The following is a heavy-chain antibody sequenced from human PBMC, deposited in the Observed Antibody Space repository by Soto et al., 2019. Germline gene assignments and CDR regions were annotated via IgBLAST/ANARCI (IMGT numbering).Heavy chain of an antibody. Sequence: QLVESGGGLFQAGGSTRLSCLASGFTVSRYDMAWVRQAPGKGLEWASIIQTGGATYYTDSAQGRFTSSRDNSRNTVDLQMSSLRVEDTGVYSCVRVLYDSGVVDFWGQGSPITVS. CDR1: GFTVSRYD. CDR2: IQTGGAT. V-gene: IGHV3-53*01. CDR3: VRVLYDSGVVDF. D-gene: IGHD5-12*01. J-gene: IGHJ4*02.